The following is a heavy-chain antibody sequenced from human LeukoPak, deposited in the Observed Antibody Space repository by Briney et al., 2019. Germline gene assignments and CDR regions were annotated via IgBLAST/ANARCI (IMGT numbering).Heavy chain of an antibody. CDR2: INPSGGST. CDR1: GYTFSSYY. Sequence: AASVKVSCKASGYTFSSYYMHWVRQAPGQGLEWMAVINPSGGSTSYAQKCQGRVTMTRDTSASTVYMELYSLRSEDTAVYYCARGHSSGYYTGPLDYWGQGTLVTVSS. J-gene: IGHJ4*02. CDR3: ARGHSSGYYTGPLDY. V-gene: IGHV1-46*01. D-gene: IGHD3-22*01.